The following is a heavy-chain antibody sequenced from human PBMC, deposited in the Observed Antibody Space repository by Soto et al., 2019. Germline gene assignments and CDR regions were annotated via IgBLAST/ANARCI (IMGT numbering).Heavy chain of an antibody. Sequence: QITLKESGPTLVKPTQTLSLTCTFSGFSLSTSGVGVGWIRQPPGKALEWLALIYWDDDKRYSPSLKSRLTITKDPSKNQVVLTMTNMDPVDTATYYCAHRNPILWFGEGAAFDIWGQGTMVTVSS. J-gene: IGHJ3*02. CDR2: IYWDDDK. D-gene: IGHD3-10*01. CDR1: GFSLSTSGVG. V-gene: IGHV2-5*02. CDR3: AHRNPILWFGEGAAFDI.